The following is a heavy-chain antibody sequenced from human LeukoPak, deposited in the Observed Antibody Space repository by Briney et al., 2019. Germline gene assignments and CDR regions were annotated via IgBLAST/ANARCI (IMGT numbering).Heavy chain of an antibody. V-gene: IGHV4-34*01. CDR1: GGSFSGYY. Sequence: SETLSLTCAVYGGSFSGYYWSWIRQPPGKGLEWIGEIKHSGSTNYNPSLKSRVTISVDTSKNQFSPNLSSVTAADTAVYYCARVAPYIVVVVAATRVGAFDIWGQGTMVTVSS. CDR3: ARVAPYIVVVVAATRVGAFDI. D-gene: IGHD2-15*01. J-gene: IGHJ3*02. CDR2: IKHSGST.